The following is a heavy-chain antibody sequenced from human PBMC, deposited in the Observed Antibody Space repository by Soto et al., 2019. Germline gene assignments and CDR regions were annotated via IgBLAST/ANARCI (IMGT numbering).Heavy chain of an antibody. Sequence: GGSLRLSCTASGFSFKTSDLSWVRQAPGKGLEWVSYISAAGGIILDADSVAGRFTISRDNGRNSLYLQMNSLTAGDTAFYYCAKATATSGGAFEIYGQGTMVTVSS. CDR3: AKATATSGGAFEI. D-gene: IGHD1-1*01. CDR1: GFSFKTSD. J-gene: IGHJ3*02. CDR2: ISAAGGII. V-gene: IGHV3-48*03.